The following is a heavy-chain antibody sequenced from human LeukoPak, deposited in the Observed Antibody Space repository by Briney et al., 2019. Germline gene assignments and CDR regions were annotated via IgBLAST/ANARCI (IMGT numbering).Heavy chain of an antibody. D-gene: IGHD3-22*01. Sequence: NPSETLSLTCTVSGGSISSYYWSWIRQPPGKGLEWIGRIYTSGSTNYNPSLKSRVTMSVDTSKNQFSLKLSSVTAADTAVYYCARERDYYDSSGYLTYFDYWGQGTLVTVSS. CDR3: ARERDYYDSSGYLTYFDY. CDR2: IYTSGST. J-gene: IGHJ4*02. V-gene: IGHV4-4*07. CDR1: GGSISSYY.